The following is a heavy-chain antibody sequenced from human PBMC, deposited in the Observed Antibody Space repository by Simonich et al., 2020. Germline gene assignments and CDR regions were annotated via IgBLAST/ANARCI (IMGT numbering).Heavy chain of an antibody. Sequence: QVQLVESGGGVVQPGRSLRLSCAASGFTFSSYAMHWVRQAPGKGLEWVEVISYDGSNKYYADSVKGRFTISRDNSKNTLYLQMNSLRAEDTAVYYCARDRNCGWFDPWGQGTLVTVSS. V-gene: IGHV3-30*07. CDR1: GFTFSSYA. CDR3: ARDRNCGWFDP. CDR2: ISYDGSNK. D-gene: IGHD1-20*01. J-gene: IGHJ5*02.